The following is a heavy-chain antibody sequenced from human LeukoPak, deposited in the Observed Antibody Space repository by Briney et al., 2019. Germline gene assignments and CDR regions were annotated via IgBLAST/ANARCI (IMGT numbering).Heavy chain of an antibody. CDR3: ARVDGSGSYYNVFDP. Sequence: SETLSLTCTVSGGSISSGDYYWSWIRQPPGKGLEWLGYIYYSGSTYYNPSLKSRVTISVDTSKNQFSLKLSSVTAADTAVYYCARVDGSGSYYNVFDPWGQGTLDTVSS. J-gene: IGHJ5*02. CDR1: GGSISSGDYY. CDR2: IYYSGST. D-gene: IGHD3-10*01. V-gene: IGHV4-30-4*01.